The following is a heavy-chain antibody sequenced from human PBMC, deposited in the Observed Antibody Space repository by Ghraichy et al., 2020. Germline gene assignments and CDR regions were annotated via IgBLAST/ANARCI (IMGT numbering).Heavy chain of an antibody. CDR2: IYSGGST. Sequence: GGYLRLSCAASGFTVSSNYMSWVRQAPGKGLKWVSVIYSGGSTYYADSVKGRFTISRDNSKNTLYLQMNSLRAEDTAVYYCARAFLNAFDIWGQGTMVTVSS. J-gene: IGHJ3*02. CDR1: GFTVSSNY. V-gene: IGHV3-53*01. D-gene: IGHD3-3*01. CDR3: ARAFLNAFDI.